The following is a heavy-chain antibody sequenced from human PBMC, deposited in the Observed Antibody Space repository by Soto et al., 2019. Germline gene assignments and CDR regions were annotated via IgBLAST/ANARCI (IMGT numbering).Heavy chain of an antibody. CDR3: ASGITAAGPDS. Sequence: GGSLRLSCEASGFNFSTYWMNWVRQAPGKGLEWVANIKQDGREKYYVDSVKGRFTISRDTAKSSLYLQMNSLRAEDTAVYYCASGITAAGPDSWGQGTLVTVSS. CDR2: IKQDGREK. CDR1: GFNFSTYW. J-gene: IGHJ5*01. V-gene: IGHV3-7*01. D-gene: IGHD6-13*01.